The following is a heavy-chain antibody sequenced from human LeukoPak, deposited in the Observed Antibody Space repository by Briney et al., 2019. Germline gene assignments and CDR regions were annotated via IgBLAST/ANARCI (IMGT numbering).Heavy chain of an antibody. Sequence: GGSLRLSCAASGFTFDDYAMQWVRQAPGKGLEWVSGISWNSGSIGYADSVKGRFTISRDNAKNSLYLQMNSLRAEDTALYYCAKVHGAYDSSGPLGYFDYWGQGTLVTVSS. CDR3: AKVHGAYDSSGPLGYFDY. V-gene: IGHV3-9*01. D-gene: IGHD3-22*01. J-gene: IGHJ4*02. CDR2: ISWNSGSI. CDR1: GFTFDDYA.